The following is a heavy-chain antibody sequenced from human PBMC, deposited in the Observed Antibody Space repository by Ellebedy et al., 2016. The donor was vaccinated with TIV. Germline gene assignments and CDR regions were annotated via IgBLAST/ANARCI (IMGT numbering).Heavy chain of an antibody. CDR3: AKAYYYYDSSPLDD. Sequence: GGSLRLSCAASGFDFEDYAMHWVRHAPGKGLEWVSLISADGSSAMYADSVKGRFTTSRDNIKNSLSLQMNNLKSEDTAFYFCAKAYYYYDSSPLDDWGPGTPVTVSS. CDR2: ISADGSSA. V-gene: IGHV3-43*02. D-gene: IGHD3-22*01. J-gene: IGHJ4*02. CDR1: GFDFEDYA.